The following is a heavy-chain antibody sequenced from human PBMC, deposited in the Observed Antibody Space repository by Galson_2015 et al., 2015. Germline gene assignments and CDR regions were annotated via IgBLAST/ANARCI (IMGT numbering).Heavy chain of an antibody. J-gene: IGHJ4*02. CDR2: ISAYNGNT. CDR1: GYTFTSYG. D-gene: IGHD3-3*01. CDR3: ARVQSHDFWSAERSYFDY. Sequence: QSGAEVKKPGASVTVSCKASGYTFTSYGISWVRQAPGQGLEWMGWISAYNGNTNYAQKLQGRVTMTTDTSTSTAYMELRSLRSDDTAVYYCARVQSHDFWSAERSYFDYWGQGTLVTVSS. V-gene: IGHV1-18*01.